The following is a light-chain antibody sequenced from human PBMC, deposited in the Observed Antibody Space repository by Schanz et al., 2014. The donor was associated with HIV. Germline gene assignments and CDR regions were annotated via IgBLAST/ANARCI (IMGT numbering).Light chain of an antibody. V-gene: IGLV6-57*02. CDR1: SGSIASNY. CDR3: QSSDRYNGKV. Sequence: NFMLTQPHSVSESPGKTVTISCTGSSGSIASNYVQWYQQRPGSAPTTVIYENNDRPSGVPDRFSGSMDMSSNSAFLTISGLKTDDEADYYCQSSDRYNGKVFGGGTKLTVL. CDR2: ENN. J-gene: IGLJ3*02.